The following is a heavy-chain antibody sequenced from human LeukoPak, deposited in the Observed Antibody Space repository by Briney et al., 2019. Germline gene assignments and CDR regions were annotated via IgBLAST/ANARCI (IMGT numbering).Heavy chain of an antibody. Sequence: GASVKVSCKASGGTFSSYAISWVRQAPGQGLKWMGGIIPIFGTANYAQKFQGRVTITADESTSTAYMELSSLRSEDTAVYYCAIAVAGSQYYFDYWGQGTLVTVSS. CDR1: GGTFSSYA. D-gene: IGHD6-19*01. V-gene: IGHV1-69*13. CDR3: AIAVAGSQYYFDY. CDR2: IIPIFGTA. J-gene: IGHJ4*02.